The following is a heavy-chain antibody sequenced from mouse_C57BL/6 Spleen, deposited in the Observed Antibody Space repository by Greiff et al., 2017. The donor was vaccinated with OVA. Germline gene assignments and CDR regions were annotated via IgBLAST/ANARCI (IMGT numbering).Heavy chain of an antibody. CDR2: IWGDGST. CDR1: GFSLTSYG. V-gene: IGHV2-3*01. J-gene: IGHJ4*01. Sequence: VKVVESGPGLVAPSQSLSITCTVSGFSLTSYGVSWVRQPPGQGLEWLGVIWGDGSTNYQSALISRLSISKYNSKTQVFFKLNILQTDDTATYYCAKHYSYAMDYWGQGTSVTVSS. CDR3: AKHYSYAMDY. D-gene: IGHD1-1*01.